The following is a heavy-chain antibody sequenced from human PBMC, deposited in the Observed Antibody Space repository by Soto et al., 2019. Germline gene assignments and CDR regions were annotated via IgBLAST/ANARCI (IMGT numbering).Heavy chain of an antibody. D-gene: IGHD3-22*01. CDR3: ARFYCYDSSRYYWAFDY. Sequence: PSETLSLTCTVSGGSISSYYWSWIRQPPGKGLEWIGYIYYSGSTNYNPSLKSRVTISVDTSKNQFSLKLSSVTAADTAVYYCARFYCYDSSRYYWAFDYWGQGTLVTFCS. V-gene: IGHV4-59*01. CDR1: GGSISSYY. CDR2: IYYSGST. J-gene: IGHJ4*02.